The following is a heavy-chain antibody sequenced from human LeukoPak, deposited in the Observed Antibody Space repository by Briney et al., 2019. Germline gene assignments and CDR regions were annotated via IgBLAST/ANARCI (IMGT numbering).Heavy chain of an antibody. D-gene: IGHD4-17*01. CDR2: IWYDGSNK. CDR1: GFTFSSYG. V-gene: IGHV3-33*01. J-gene: IGHJ4*02. Sequence: GGSLRLSCAASGFTFSSYGMHWVRQAPGKGLEWVAVIWYDGSNKYCADSVKGRFTISRDNSKNALYLQMNSLRAEDTAVYYCARELYGDYGYYFDYWGQGTLVTVSS. CDR3: ARELYGDYGYYFDY.